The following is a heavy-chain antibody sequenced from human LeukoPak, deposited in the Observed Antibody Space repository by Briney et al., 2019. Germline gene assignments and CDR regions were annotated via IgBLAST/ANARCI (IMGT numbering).Heavy chain of an antibody. Sequence: PGGSLRLSCAASGFTFPNAWIDWVRQAPGKGLEWVGRIKNYNHRRTAEYAAPVKGRFTISRDDSRNTLFLQMDSLKTEDTAVYYCVTGGGQRPYYFTYWGQGTLVTVSS. V-gene: IGHV3-15*01. CDR3: VTGGGQRPYYFTY. CDR2: IKNYNHRRTA. CDR1: GFTFPNAW. J-gene: IGHJ1*01. D-gene: IGHD3/OR15-3a*01.